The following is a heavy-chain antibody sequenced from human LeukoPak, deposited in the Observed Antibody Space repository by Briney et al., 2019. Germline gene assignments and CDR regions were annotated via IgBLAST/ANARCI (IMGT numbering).Heavy chain of an antibody. Sequence: PGGSLRLSCAASGFTFDDYAMHWVRQAPGKGLEWVSGISWNSGSIGYADSVKGRFTISRDNAKNSLYLQMNSLRAEDTALYYCAKDISEDYGPTTFFDYWGQGTLVTVSS. CDR1: GFTFDDYA. J-gene: IGHJ4*02. CDR2: ISWNSGSI. CDR3: AKDISEDYGPTTFFDY. V-gene: IGHV3-9*01. D-gene: IGHD4-17*01.